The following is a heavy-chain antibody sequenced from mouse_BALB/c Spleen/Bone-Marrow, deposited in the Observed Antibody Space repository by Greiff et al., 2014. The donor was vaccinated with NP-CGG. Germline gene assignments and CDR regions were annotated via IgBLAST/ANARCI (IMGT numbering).Heavy chain of an antibody. Sequence: DVMLVESGGGLVQPGGSLRLSCAASGFTFSSYIMSWVRQTPEKRLEWVAYISNGGGSIYYPDTVKGRFTISRDNDKNTLYLQMSSMKYEETAMYCCASDYYDSSHFAYWGQGTLVTVSA. CDR3: ASDYYDSSHFAY. D-gene: IGHD1-1*01. CDR1: GFTFSSYI. V-gene: IGHV5-12-2*01. J-gene: IGHJ3*01. CDR2: ISNGGGSI.